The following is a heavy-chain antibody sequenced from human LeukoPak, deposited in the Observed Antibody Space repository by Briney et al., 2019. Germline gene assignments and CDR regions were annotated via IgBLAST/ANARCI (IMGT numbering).Heavy chain of an antibody. J-gene: IGHJ4*02. CDR2: INPNSGGT. CDR3: ARDSSGFYTFDY. Sequence: ASVKVSCKASGYTFTSYDINWVRQATGQGLEWMGWINPNSGGTNYAQKFQGWVTMTRDTSISTAYMELSRLRSDDTAVYYCARDSSGFYTFDYWSQGTLVTVSS. CDR1: GYTFTSYD. V-gene: IGHV1-2*04. D-gene: IGHD6-19*01.